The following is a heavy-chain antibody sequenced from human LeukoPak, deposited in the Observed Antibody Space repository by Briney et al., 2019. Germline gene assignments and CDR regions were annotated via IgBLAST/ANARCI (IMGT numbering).Heavy chain of an antibody. J-gene: IGHJ4*02. CDR1: GFTFSSYA. CDR3: ARGGSPLIHYFDY. Sequence: GGSLRLSCAASGFTFSSYAMSGFRQAPGKGLEWVSAISGSGGSTYYADSVKGRFTISRDNSKNTLYLQMNSLRAEDTAVYYCARGGSPLIHYFDYWGQGTLVTVSS. D-gene: IGHD3-10*01. V-gene: IGHV3-23*01. CDR2: ISGSGGST.